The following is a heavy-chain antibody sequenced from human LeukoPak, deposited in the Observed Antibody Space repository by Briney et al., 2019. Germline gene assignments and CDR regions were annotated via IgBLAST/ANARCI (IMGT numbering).Heavy chain of an antibody. CDR1: GFTFSSYD. D-gene: IGHD2-21*02. CDR3: AKKGPVTADLYYYYYMDV. CDR2: ISGGGGST. Sequence: PGGSLRLSCAASGFTFSSYDMSWVRQAPGKGLEWVSAISGGGGSTYYADSVKGRFTISRDNSKNTLYLQMNSLGAEDTAVYYCAKKGPVTADLYYYYYMDVWGKGTTVTVSS. J-gene: IGHJ6*03. V-gene: IGHV3-23*01.